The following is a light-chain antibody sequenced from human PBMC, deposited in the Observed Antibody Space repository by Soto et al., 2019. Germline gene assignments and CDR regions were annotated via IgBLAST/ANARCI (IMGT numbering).Light chain of an antibody. J-gene: IGKJ5*01. CDR2: DAS. CDR3: QQRSNWPLT. V-gene: IGKV3-11*01. Sequence: EIVLTQSPATLSLSPGERATLSCRASQSVSSYLAWYQQKPGQAPRLLIYDASNRATGIPARFSGSGSGTEFTLTISSLEPEDFEVYYCQQRSNWPLTFGQGTRLEI. CDR1: QSVSSY.